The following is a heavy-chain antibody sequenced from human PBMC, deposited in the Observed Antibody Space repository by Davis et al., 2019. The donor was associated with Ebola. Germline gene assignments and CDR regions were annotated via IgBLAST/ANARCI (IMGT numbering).Heavy chain of an antibody. D-gene: IGHD5-24*01. CDR2: ISSSGSTI. J-gene: IGHJ3*02. Sequence: PGGSLRLSCAASGFTFSSYEMNWVRQAPGKGLEWVSYISSSGSTIYYADSVKGRFTISRDNAKNSLYLQMNSLRAEDTAVYYCARVMDGYTPHDAFDIWGQGTMVTLSS. CDR1: GFTFSSYE. CDR3: ARVMDGYTPHDAFDI. V-gene: IGHV3-48*03.